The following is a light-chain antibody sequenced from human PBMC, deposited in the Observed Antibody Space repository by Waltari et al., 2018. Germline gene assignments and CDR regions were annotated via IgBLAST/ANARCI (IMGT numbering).Light chain of an antibody. J-gene: IGKJ1*01. V-gene: IGKV3-20*01. CDR1: QSVSNNY. CDR3: QQFVSSPRT. CDR2: GTS. Sequence: VLTQSPGTLSLSPGEKATLSCRASQSVSNNYLLWYQQKPGQVPRVLIYGTSNRATGIPDRFSGSGSGTDFTLTISRLEPEDFAVYYCQQFVSSPRTFGQGTKVEFK.